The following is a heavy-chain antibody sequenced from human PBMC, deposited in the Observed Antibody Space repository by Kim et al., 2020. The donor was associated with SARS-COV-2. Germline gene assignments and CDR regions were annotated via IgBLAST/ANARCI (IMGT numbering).Heavy chain of an antibody. V-gene: IGHV3-74*01. CDR2: INSDGSTT. CDR1: GFTFSSYW. J-gene: IGHJ4*02. D-gene: IGHD6-19*01. Sequence: GFTFSSYWMHWVRQAPGKGLVWVSRINSDGSTTNHADSVKGRFTISRDNAKNTLYLQMNSLRAEDTAVYYCARRAYSSGWWYFDYWGQG. CDR3: ARRAYSSGWWYFDY.